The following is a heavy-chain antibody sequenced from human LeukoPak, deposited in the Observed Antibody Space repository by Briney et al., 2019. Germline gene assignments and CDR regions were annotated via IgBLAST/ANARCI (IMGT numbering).Heavy chain of an antibody. Sequence: PSETLSLTCTVSGGSISSYYWSWIRQPPGKGLEWSGYIYYSGSTNYNPSLKSRVTISVDTSKNQFSLKLSSVTAADTAVCYCARDWSDYYDSSGLGYWGQGTLVTVSS. CDR3: ARDWSDYYDSSGLGY. CDR1: GGSISSYY. CDR2: IYYSGST. D-gene: IGHD3-22*01. V-gene: IGHV4-59*01. J-gene: IGHJ4*02.